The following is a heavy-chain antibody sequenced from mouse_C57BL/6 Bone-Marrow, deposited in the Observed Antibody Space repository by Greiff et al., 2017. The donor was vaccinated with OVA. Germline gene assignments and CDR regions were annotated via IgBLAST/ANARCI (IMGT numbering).Heavy chain of an antibody. Sequence: EVKLVESGGGLVQPGGSLKLSCAASGFTFSDYYMYWVRQTPEKRLEWVAYISNGGGSTYYPDTVKGRFTFSRDNAKNTLYLQMSRLKSEDTAMYYCARHHYGNFAMDDWGQGTSVTVSS. J-gene: IGHJ4*01. D-gene: IGHD2-1*01. CDR1: GFTFSDYY. CDR3: ARHHYGNFAMDD. V-gene: IGHV5-12*01. CDR2: ISNGGGST.